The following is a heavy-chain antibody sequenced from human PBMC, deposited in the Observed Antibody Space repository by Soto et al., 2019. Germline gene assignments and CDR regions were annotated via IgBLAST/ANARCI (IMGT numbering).Heavy chain of an antibody. Sequence: EVQLVESGGGLVKPGGSLTLSCAASGFTFTYAWMNWVRQAPGTGLEWVGRIKSKTAGGTTDYTAPVKGRFTISRDDSTNTLFLQMNSLKAEDTAVYYCATDGGAWGQGTLVTVSS. J-gene: IGHJ5*02. D-gene: IGHD3-10*01. CDR3: ATDGGA. V-gene: IGHV3-15*07. CDR2: IKSKTAGGTT. CDR1: GFTFTYAW.